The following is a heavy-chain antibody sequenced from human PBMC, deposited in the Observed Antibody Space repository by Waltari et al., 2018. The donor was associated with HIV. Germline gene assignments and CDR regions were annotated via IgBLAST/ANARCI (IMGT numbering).Heavy chain of an antibody. Sequence: QVQLQQWGAGLLTTSETLSLTCAVYGEPFDGSYWSGIRQPPGKRLEWMGEINRRGNTTYHPSLKSRIAMSVDASKNRFSLNLKSVTAADTGVYYCARRALWLRPVYYFDYWGQGALVTVSS. CDR3: ARRALWLRPVYYFDY. D-gene: IGHD5-12*01. CDR1: GEPFDGSY. CDR2: INRRGNT. V-gene: IGHV4-34*01. J-gene: IGHJ4*02.